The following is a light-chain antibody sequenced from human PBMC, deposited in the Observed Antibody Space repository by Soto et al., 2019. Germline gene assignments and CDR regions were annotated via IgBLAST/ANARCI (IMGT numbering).Light chain of an antibody. CDR1: SSDVGGYNY. J-gene: IGLJ1*01. V-gene: IGLV2-14*01. CDR2: DVT. Sequence: QSVLTQPASVSGSPGQSITISCTGTSSDVGGYNYVSWYQQHPGKAPKLMIYDVTNRPSGVSNRFSGSKSGNTASLTISGLQAEDEAAYYCSSYTSSTTQIFGLGTKVTAL. CDR3: SSYTSSTTQI.